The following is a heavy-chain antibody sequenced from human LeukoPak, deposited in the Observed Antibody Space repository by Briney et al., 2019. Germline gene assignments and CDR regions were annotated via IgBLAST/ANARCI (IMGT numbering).Heavy chain of an antibody. J-gene: IGHJ1*01. CDR3: ATADFWSGYFQYFQH. Sequence: ASVKVSCKVSGCTLTELSMHWVRQDPGKGLEWMGGFDPEDGETIYAQKFQGRVTMTEDTSTDTAYMELSSLRSEDTAVYYCATADFWSGYFQYFQHWGQGTLVTVSS. CDR1: GCTLTELS. CDR2: FDPEDGET. V-gene: IGHV1-24*01. D-gene: IGHD3-3*01.